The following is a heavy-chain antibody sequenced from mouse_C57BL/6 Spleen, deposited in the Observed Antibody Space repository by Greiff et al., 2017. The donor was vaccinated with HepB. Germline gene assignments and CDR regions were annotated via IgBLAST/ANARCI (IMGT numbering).Heavy chain of an antibody. Sequence: VQLQESGAELVMPGASVKLSCKASGYTFTSYWMHWVKQRPGQGLEWIGEIDPSDSYTNYNQKFKGKSTLTVDKSSSTAYMQRSSLTSEDSAVYYCARRHSNSWYFDVWGTGTTVTVSS. J-gene: IGHJ1*03. V-gene: IGHV1-69*01. CDR3: ARRHSNSWYFDV. CDR1: GYTFTSYW. CDR2: IDPSDSYT. D-gene: IGHD2-5*01.